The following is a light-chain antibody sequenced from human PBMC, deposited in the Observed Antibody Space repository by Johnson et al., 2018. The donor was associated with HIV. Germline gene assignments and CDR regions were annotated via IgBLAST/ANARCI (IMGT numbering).Light chain of an antibody. V-gene: IGLV1-51*02. CDR2: DND. Sequence: SALTQPPSVSAAPGRWVTVSCSGTTSNIGDHSVSWFQHLPGAAPKLLIYDNDRRPSGVPDRFSGSKSAASATLDLPGLQSGDEGDYYCATWDASLSANVFGPGTKVTVL. J-gene: IGLJ1*01. CDR1: TSNIGDHS. CDR3: ATWDASLSANV.